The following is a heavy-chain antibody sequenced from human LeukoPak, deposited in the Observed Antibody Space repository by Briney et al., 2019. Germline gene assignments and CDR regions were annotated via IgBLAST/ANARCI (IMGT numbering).Heavy chain of an antibody. D-gene: IGHD2-15*01. V-gene: IGHV3-11*01. CDR2: ISSSGSTI. Sequence: PGGSLRLSCAASGSTFSDYYMSWIRQAPGKGLEWVSYISSSGSTIYYADSVKGRFTISRDNAKNSLYLQMNSLRAEDTAVYYCARDSGYCSGGSCYESIVEYFQHWGQGTLVTVSS. CDR3: ARDSGYCSGGSCYESIVEYFQH. CDR1: GSTFSDYY. J-gene: IGHJ1*01.